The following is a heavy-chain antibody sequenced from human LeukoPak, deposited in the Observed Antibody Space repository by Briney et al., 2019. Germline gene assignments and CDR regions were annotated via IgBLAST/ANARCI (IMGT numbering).Heavy chain of an antibody. D-gene: IGHD3-22*01. CDR1: GGTFSSYA. Sequence: VASVKVSCKASGGTFSSYAISWVRQAPGQGLEWMGRIIPILGIANYAQKFQGRVTITADKSTSTAYMELSSLRSEDMAVYYCASSLGYYDTWFDPWGQGTLVTVSS. V-gene: IGHV1-69*04. J-gene: IGHJ5*02. CDR3: ASSLGYYDTWFDP. CDR2: IIPILGIA.